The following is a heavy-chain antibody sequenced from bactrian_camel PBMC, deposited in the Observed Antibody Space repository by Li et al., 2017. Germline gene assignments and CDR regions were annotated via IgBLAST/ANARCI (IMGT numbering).Heavy chain of an antibody. CDR1: ARTYMSYS. CDR2: IDDSGSA. D-gene: IGHD4*01. J-gene: IGHJ4*01. V-gene: IGHV3S57*01. CDR3: AATTKSTFFRLDPSRYDY. Sequence: QLVESGGGSVQAGGSLRLSCVLSARTYMSYSMAWFRQAPGKEREGVAVIDDSGSASYVDSVKGRFTISQDNAKNTLYLQMNSLKPEDTAMYYCAATTKSTFFRLDPSRYDYWGQGTQVTVS.